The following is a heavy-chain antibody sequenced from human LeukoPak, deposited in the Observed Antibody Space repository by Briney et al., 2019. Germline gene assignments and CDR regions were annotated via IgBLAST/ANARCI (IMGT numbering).Heavy chain of an antibody. Sequence: SETLSLTCAVYGGSFSGYYWSWIRQPPGKGLEWIGEINHSGSTNYNPSLKSRVTISVDTSKNQFSLKLSSVTAADTAVYYCARGGIYYDILTGYYNSLNWFDPWGQGTLVTVSS. CDR1: GGSFSGYY. D-gene: IGHD3-9*01. J-gene: IGHJ5*02. CDR3: ARGGIYYDILTGYYNSLNWFDP. CDR2: INHSGST. V-gene: IGHV4-34*01.